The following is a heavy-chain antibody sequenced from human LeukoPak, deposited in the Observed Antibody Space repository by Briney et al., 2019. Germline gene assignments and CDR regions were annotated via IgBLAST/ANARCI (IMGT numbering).Heavy chain of an antibody. Sequence: GASVKVSCKVSGYTLTELSMHWVRQAPGKGLEYVSAISSNGGSTYYANSVKGRFTTSRDNSKNTLYLQMGSLRAEDTALYYCAKDSHPKPKPSWGQLPSHHPLYYYYGMDVRGQGTTVTVSS. CDR1: GYTLTELS. CDR3: AKDSHPKPKPSWGQLPSHHPLYYYYGMDV. CDR2: ISSNGGST. J-gene: IGHJ6*02. D-gene: IGHD2-15*01. V-gene: IGHV3-64*01.